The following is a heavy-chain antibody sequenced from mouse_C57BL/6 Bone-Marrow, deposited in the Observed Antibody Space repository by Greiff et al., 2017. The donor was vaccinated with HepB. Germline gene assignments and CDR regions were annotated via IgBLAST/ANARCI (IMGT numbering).Heavy chain of an antibody. CDR2: ISYDGSN. D-gene: IGHD1-1*02. CDR1: GYSITSGYY. Sequence: EVKLMESGPGLVKPSQSLSLTCSVTGYSITSGYYWNWIRQFPGNKLEWMGYISYDGSNNYNPTLKNRISITRETSKNQFFLKLNSVTTEDTATYYCAGGSVDYWGQGTTLTVSS. J-gene: IGHJ2*01. CDR3: AGGSVDY. V-gene: IGHV3-6*01.